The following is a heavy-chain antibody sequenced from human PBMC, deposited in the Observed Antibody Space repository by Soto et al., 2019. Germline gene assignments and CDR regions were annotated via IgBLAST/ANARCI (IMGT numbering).Heavy chain of an antibody. CDR1: GFTFTSNP. J-gene: IGHJ6*02. CDR3: ARDPNPAAAAYYYHFGMDV. Sequence: GGSLRLSCAASGFTFTSNPMHWVRQAQGKGLEWVAVVSYDGSNKYYADSVKGRFTISRDNSKNTLSLQMNSLRAEDTAVYYCARDPNPAAAAYYYHFGMDVWGQGTTVTVSS. CDR2: VSYDGSNK. D-gene: IGHD6-13*01. V-gene: IGHV3-30-3*01.